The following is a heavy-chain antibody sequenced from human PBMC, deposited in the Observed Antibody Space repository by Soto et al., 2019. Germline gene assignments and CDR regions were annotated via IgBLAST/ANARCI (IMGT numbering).Heavy chain of an antibody. CDR1: VSTFSDYA. V-gene: IGHV3-23*01. D-gene: IGHD6-19*01. CDR3: AKDTYPTVYSSGWYYFDY. CDR2: ISGSGTPK. Sequence: WGSLRLSCVASVSTFSDYAMAWVRQAPGKGLEWLSYISGSGTPKYYADSVKGRFTISRDNSKNTLYLQMNSLRAEDTAVYYCAKDTYPTVYSSGWYYFDYWGQGTLVTGSS. J-gene: IGHJ4*02.